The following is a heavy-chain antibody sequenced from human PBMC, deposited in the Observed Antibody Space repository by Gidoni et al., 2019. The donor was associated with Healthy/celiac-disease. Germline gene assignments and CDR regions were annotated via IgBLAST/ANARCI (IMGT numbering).Heavy chain of an antibody. CDR3: ARGGTTVTYYYYGMDV. CDR2: INPSGGST. J-gene: IGHJ6*02. Sequence: QVQLVQSGAEVKKPGASVKVSCKASGYTFPSYYMHWVRQAPGQGLEWMGIINPSGGSTSYAQKFQGRVTMTRDTSTSTVYMELSSLRSEDTAVYYCARGGTTVTYYYYGMDVWGQGTTVTVSS. CDR1: GYTFPSYY. D-gene: IGHD4-17*01. V-gene: IGHV1-46*01.